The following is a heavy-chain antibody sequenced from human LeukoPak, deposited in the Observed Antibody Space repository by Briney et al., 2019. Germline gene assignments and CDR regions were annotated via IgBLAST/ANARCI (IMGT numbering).Heavy chain of an antibody. CDR1: GGSFSGYY. V-gene: IGHV4-34*01. CDR2: INHSGST. Sequence: SETLSLTCAVYGGSFSGYYWSWIRQPPGKGLEWIGEINHSGSTNYNPSLKSRVTISVDTSKNQFSLKLSSVTAEDTAVYYCARDWSLDYWGQGTLVTVSS. CDR3: ARDWSLDY. J-gene: IGHJ4*02.